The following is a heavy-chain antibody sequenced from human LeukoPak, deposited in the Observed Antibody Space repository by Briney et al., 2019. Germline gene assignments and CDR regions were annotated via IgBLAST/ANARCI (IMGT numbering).Heavy chain of an antibody. CDR1: GGFISRGSYY. D-gene: IGHD1-26*01. CDR3: ARASYSGRYYSHFLWYFDL. Sequence: PSETLSPTCTVSGGFISRGSYYWSWIRQPAGKGLEWIGRLYTSGSTNYNPSLRSRVTISVDTSKNQFSLKLNSVTAADTAAYYCARASYSGRYYSHFLWYFDLWGRGTPVTVSS. CDR2: LYTSGST. J-gene: IGHJ2*01. V-gene: IGHV4-61*02.